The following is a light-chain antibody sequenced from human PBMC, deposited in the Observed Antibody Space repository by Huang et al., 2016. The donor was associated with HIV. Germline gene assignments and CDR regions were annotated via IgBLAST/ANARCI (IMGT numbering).Light chain of an antibody. J-gene: IGKJ1*01. CDR2: KVS. V-gene: IGKV2-30*02. CDR1: QSLEHRDGNTY. CDR3: MQGRHWPRT. Sequence: EVVMTQSPLSLPVTLGQSASIPCRSSQSLEHRDGNTYLNWFHQMPGQSPRRLIYKVSTRDSGVPERFSGSGSGTDFTLKISRVEAEDVGAYYCMQGRHWPRTFGQGTKVEIK.